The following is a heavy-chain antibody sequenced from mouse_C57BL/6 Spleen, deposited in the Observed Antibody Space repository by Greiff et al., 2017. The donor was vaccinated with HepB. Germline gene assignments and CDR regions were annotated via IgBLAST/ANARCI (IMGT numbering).Heavy chain of an antibody. CDR1: GYSFTDYN. Sequence: EVQLQQSGPELVKPGASVKISCKASGYSFTDYNMNWVKQSNGKSLEWIGVINPNYGTTSYNQKFKGKATLTVDQSSSTAYMQLNSLTSEDSAVYYCARSGATVVATRWYFDVWGTGTTVTVSS. D-gene: IGHD1-1*01. V-gene: IGHV1-39*01. CDR3: ARSGATVVATRWYFDV. CDR2: INPNYGTT. J-gene: IGHJ1*03.